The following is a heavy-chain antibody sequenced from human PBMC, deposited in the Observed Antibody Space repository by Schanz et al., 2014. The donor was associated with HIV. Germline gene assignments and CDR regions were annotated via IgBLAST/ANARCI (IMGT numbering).Heavy chain of an antibody. CDR1: GFTFTTYG. CDR3: AKDGSWEAFDAFEI. CDR2: ISYDGSNK. V-gene: IGHV3-30*18. D-gene: IGHD1-26*01. Sequence: QVQLVESGGRVVQPGRSLRLSCAASGFTFTTYGMHWGGKNPTNGQKAVAVISYDGSNKYYADSVKGRFTISRDNSKNTLYLQMNSLRAEDTAVYYCAKDGSWEAFDAFEIWGPFPMVTFSS. J-gene: IGHJ3*02.